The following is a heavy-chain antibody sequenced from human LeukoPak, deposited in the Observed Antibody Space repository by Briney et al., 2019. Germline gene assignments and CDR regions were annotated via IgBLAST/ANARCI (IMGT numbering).Heavy chain of an antibody. V-gene: IGHV3-66*01. CDR1: GFTFRNYG. J-gene: IGHJ4*02. Sequence: GGSLRLSCAASGFTFRNYGMSWVRQAPGKGLEWVSFIYSAGNTYYADSVKGRFTISRDNSKNTLFLQMNSLRAEDTAVYYCARATGTTFSYFDSWGQGTLVTVSS. CDR2: IYSAGNT. D-gene: IGHD1-7*01. CDR3: ARATGTTFSYFDS.